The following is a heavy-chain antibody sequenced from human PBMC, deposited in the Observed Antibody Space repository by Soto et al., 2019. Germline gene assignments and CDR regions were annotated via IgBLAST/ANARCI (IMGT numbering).Heavy chain of an antibody. J-gene: IGHJ4*02. CDR3: ARDRPAYYYDSSGYPSHFDY. V-gene: IGHV3-7*01. CDR2: IKEDGSEK. Sequence: GGSLRLSCGASGFTFSNYWMSWVRQAPGKGLEWVANIKEDGSEKHYVDSVKGRFTISRDNAKNSLYLQTNSLRAEDTAVYYCARDRPAYYYDSSGYPSHFDYWGQGTLVTVSS. CDR1: GFTFSNYW. D-gene: IGHD3-22*01.